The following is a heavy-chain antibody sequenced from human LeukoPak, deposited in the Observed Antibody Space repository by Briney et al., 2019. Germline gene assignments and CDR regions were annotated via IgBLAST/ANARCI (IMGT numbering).Heavy chain of an antibody. CDR2: ISSSSSSYI. Sequence: GGSLRLSCAASGFTFSSYSMNWVRQAPGKGLEWVSSISSSSSSYIYYADSVKGRFTISRDNAKNSLYLQMNSLRAEDTAVYYCAKDSYSSGPNWFDPWGQGTLVTVSS. CDR1: GFTFSSYS. CDR3: AKDSYSSGPNWFDP. D-gene: IGHD6-19*01. J-gene: IGHJ5*02. V-gene: IGHV3-21*04.